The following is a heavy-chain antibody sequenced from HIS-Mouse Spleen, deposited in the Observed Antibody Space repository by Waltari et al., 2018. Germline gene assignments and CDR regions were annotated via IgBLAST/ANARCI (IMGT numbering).Heavy chain of an antibody. D-gene: IGHD6-13*01. Sequence: QLQLQESGPGLVKPSETLSLTCTVPGGSIRSRRYYWGWIRQPPGKGLECIGSIYYSGSTYYNPSLKSRVTISVDTSKNQFSLKLSSVTAADTAVYYCAREIPYSSSWYDWYFDLWGRGTLVTVSS. CDR3: AREIPYSSSWYDWYFDL. CDR2: IYYSGST. CDR1: GGSIRSRRYY. V-gene: IGHV4-39*07. J-gene: IGHJ2*01.